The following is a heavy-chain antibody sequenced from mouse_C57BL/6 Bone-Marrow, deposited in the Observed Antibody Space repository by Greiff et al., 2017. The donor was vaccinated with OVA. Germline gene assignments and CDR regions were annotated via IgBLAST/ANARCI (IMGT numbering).Heavy chain of an antibody. D-gene: IGHD3-2*02. CDR1: GFNIKDDY. CDR3: TTGSGLYYAMDY. J-gene: IGHJ4*01. Sequence: EVKLVESGAELVRPGASVKLSCTASGFNIKDDYMHWVKQRPEQGLEWIGWIDPENGDTEYASKFQGKATITADTSSNTAYLQLSSLTSEDTAVYYCTTGSGLYYAMDYWGQGTSVTVSS. CDR2: IDPENGDT. V-gene: IGHV14-4*01.